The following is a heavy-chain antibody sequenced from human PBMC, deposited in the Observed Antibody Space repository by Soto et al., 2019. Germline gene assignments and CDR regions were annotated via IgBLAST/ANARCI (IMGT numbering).Heavy chain of an antibody. D-gene: IGHD4-17*01. CDR3: ARETYGDYVGYFGP. CDR2: TYYGGSP. J-gene: IGHJ5*02. Sequence: PSETLSLTCTVSGDSISTDYWSWIRQSPGKGLEWIGHTYYGGSPNYNPSLKSRVIISVDRSKNQFSLKLRSVTAADTAVYYCARETYGDYVGYFGPWGQGIQVTVSS. CDR1: GDSISTDY. V-gene: IGHV4-59*12.